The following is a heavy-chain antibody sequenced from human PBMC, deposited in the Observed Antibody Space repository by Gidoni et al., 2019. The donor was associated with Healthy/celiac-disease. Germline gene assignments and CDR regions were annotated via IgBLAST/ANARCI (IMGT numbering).Heavy chain of an antibody. J-gene: IGHJ6*02. V-gene: IGHV3-43D*04. Sequence: EVQLVESGGVVVQPGGSLRLSCAASGFTFDDYAMHWVRQAPGKGLEWVSLISWDGGSTYYADSVKGRFTISRDNSKNSLYLQMNSLRAEDTALYYCAKDYLFRASGYPYYYYYGMDVWGQGTTVTVSS. CDR2: ISWDGGST. CDR3: AKDYLFRASGYPYYYYYGMDV. D-gene: IGHD3-3*01. CDR1: GFTFDDYA.